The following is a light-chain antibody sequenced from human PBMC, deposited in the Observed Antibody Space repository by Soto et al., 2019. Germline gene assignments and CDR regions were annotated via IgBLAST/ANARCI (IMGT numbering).Light chain of an antibody. V-gene: IGKV1-8*01. CDR3: QQYYSYPYT. CDR1: QGISSY. CDR2: AAS. J-gene: IGKJ2*01. Sequence: AIRMTQSPSSLSASTGDRVTITCRASQGISSYLAWYQQKPGKAPKLLIYAASTLQSGVPSRFSGSGSGTDFPLTISCLQSEDFATYYWQQYYSYPYTFGQGTKLEIK.